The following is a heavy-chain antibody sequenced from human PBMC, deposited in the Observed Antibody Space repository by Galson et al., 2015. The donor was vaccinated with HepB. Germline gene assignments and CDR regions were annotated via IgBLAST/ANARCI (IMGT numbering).Heavy chain of an antibody. CDR2: IDPSDSYT. D-gene: IGHD6-6*01. Sequence: QSGAEVKKPGESLRISCKGSGYSFTSYWISWVRQMPGKGLEWMGRIDPSDSYTNYSPSFQGHVTISADKSISTAYLQWSSLKASDTAMYYCARLSGIEYSSSFHTPFDYWGQGTLVTVSS. CDR3: ARLSGIEYSSSFHTPFDY. J-gene: IGHJ4*02. CDR1: GYSFTSYW. V-gene: IGHV5-10-1*01.